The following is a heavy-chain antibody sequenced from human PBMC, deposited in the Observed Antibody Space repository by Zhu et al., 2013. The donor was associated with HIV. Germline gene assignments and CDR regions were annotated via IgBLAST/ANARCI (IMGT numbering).Heavy chain of an antibody. V-gene: IGHV1-2*02. CDR3: ARTPGTSYYYYYMDV. CDR1: GYTFTAYY. J-gene: IGHJ6*03. CDR2: INPNSGVT. D-gene: IGHD1-7*01. Sequence: QVQLVQSGAEVKKPGASVKVSCKASGYTFTAYYMHWVRQAPGQGLEWMGWINPNSGVTNYAQKVQGRVTMTRDTSISTAYMELTSLKSDDTAVYYCARTPGTSYYYYYMDVWGQGTQVTVSS.